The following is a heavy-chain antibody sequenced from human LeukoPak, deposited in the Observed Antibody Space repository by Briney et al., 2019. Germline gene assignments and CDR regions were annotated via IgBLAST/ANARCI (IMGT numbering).Heavy chain of an antibody. CDR3: AREDRDVDTAMVTFRYFDY. J-gene: IGHJ4*02. V-gene: IGHV4-61*02. D-gene: IGHD5-18*01. CDR2: MYTSGST. CDR1: GGSISSGSYY. Sequence: SETLSLTCTVSGGSISSGSYYWSWIRQPAGKGLEWIGRMYTSGSTNYNPSLKSRVTISVDTSKNQFSLKLSSVTAADTAVYYCAREDRDVDTAMVTFRYFDYWGQGTLVTVSS.